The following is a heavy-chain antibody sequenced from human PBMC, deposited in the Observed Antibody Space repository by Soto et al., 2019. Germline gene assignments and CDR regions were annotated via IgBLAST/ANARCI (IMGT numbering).Heavy chain of an antibody. Sequence: EVQLVESGGGLVQPGRSLRLSCAASGFSFDDYAMYWVRQAPGKGLEWVSVISWNSRSIGYADSVKGRFTISRDHAKNSLYLQMNSLRAEDTALYYCAKGGSGSFIAPAGTGNWFDPWGQGTLVTVSS. J-gene: IGHJ5*02. CDR1: GFSFDDYA. D-gene: IGHD6-13*01. V-gene: IGHV3-9*01. CDR2: ISWNSRSI. CDR3: AKGGSGSFIAPAGTGNWFDP.